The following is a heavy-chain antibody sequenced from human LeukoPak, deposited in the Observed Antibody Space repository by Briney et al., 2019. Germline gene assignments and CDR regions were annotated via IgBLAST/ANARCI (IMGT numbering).Heavy chain of an antibody. J-gene: IGHJ4*02. D-gene: IGHD3-10*01. V-gene: IGHV3-15*01. CDR2: IKSKSDGGTT. CDR3: TTYSITMVRGVLGY. CDR1: GFTFTNAW. Sequence: GGSLRLSCAASGFTFTNAWMSWVRQGPGKGLEWVGRIKSKSDGGTTEYAAPVKGRFTISRDDSKNTLYLQMNSLETEDTAVYYCTTYSITMVRGVLGYWGQGTPVTVSS.